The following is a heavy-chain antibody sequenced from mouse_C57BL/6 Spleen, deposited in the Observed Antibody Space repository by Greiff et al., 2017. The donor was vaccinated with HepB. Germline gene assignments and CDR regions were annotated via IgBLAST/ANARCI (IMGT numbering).Heavy chain of an antibody. V-gene: IGHV5-9*01. Sequence: EVQRVESGGGLVKPGGSLKLSCAASGFTFSSYTMSWVRQTPEKRLEWVATISGGGGNTYYPDSVKGRFTISRDNAKNTLYLQMSSLRSEDTALYYCARHGESGYAMDYWGQGTSVTVSS. CDR2: ISGGGGNT. CDR1: GFTFSSYT. CDR3: ARHGESGYAMDY. J-gene: IGHJ4*01.